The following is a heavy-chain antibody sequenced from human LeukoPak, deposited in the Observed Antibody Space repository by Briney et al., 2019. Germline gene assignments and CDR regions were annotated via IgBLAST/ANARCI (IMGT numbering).Heavy chain of an antibody. CDR1: GYTLTELS. CDR2: FDPEDGET. J-gene: IGHJ4*02. D-gene: IGHD2-2*01. CDR3: ATAEDIVVAPDY. Sequence: ASVKVSCKVSGYTLTELSMRWVRQAPGKGLEWMGGFDPEDGETIYAQKFQGRVTMTEDTSTDTAYMELSSLRSEDTAVYYCATAEDIVVAPDYWGQGTLVTVSS. V-gene: IGHV1-24*01.